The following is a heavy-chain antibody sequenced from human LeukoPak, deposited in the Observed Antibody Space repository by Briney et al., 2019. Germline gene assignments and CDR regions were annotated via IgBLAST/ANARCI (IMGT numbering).Heavy chain of an antibody. V-gene: IGHV1-46*01. D-gene: IGHD3-10*01. Sequence: ASVKVSCKASGYTFTNYYLHSVRQTTGQGLEWMGIINPNGGSTSYAQKFQGRFTMNRDTSTSTVYMELRSLRSDDTAVYYCARAMVRGLSINFDYWGQGTLVTVSS. CDR3: ARAMVRGLSINFDY. CDR1: GYTFTNYY. J-gene: IGHJ4*02. CDR2: INPNGGST.